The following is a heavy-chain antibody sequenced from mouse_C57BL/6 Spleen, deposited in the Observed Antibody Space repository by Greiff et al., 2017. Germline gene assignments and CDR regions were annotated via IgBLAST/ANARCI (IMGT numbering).Heavy chain of an antibody. D-gene: IGHD2-5*01. CDR1: GFNIKDYY. CDR3: AREGAYYSNVFAY. CDR2: IDPEDGET. J-gene: IGHJ3*01. V-gene: IGHV14-2*01. Sequence: VQLQQSGAELVKPGASVKLSCTASGFNIKDYYMHWVKQRTEQGLEWIGRIDPEDGETKYAPKFQGKATITADTSSNTAYLQLSSLTSEDTAVYYCAREGAYYSNVFAYWGQGTLVTVSA.